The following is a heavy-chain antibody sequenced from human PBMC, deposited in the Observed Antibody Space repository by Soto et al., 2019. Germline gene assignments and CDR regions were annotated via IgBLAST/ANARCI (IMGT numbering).Heavy chain of an antibody. D-gene: IGHD3-10*01. V-gene: IGHV1-18*01. J-gene: IGHJ6*02. CDR3: ASGGGGYYGSGSYYENYYYYGMDV. CDR1: GYTFTSYG. Sequence: QVQLVQSGAEVKKPGASVKVSCKASGYTFTSYGISWVRQAPGQGLEWMGWISAYNGNTNYAQKLQGRVTMTTHTSTSTAYMELRSMRSDDTAVYYCASGGGGYYGSGSYYENYYYYGMDVWGQGTTVTVSS. CDR2: ISAYNGNT.